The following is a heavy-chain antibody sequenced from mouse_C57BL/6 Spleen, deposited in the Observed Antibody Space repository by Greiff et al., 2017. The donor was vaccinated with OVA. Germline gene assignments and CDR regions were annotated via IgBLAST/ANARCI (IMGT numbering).Heavy chain of an antibody. D-gene: IGHD2-4*01. V-gene: IGHV5-16*01. CDR3: ARDGRDYDGYCDV. CDR2: INYDGSST. Sequence: EVHLVESEGGLVQPGSSMKLSCTASGFTFSDYYMAWVRQVPEKGLEWVANINYDGSSTYYLDSLKSRFIISRDNAKNILYLQRSSLKSEDTATYYCARDGRDYDGYCDVWGTGTTVTVSS. J-gene: IGHJ1*03. CDR1: GFTFSDYY.